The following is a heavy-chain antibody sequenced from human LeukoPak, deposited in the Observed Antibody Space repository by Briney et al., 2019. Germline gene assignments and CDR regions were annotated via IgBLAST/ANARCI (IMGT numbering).Heavy chain of an antibody. CDR1: GYTFTSYC. V-gene: IGHV1-46*01. Sequence: ASVKVSCKASGYTFTSYCMHWVRQAPGQGLEWMGKINPSGGSTSYAQKFQGRVTMTRDMSTSTVYMELSGLRSEDTAVYFCARGSVAPAATYNWFDPWGQGTLVTVSS. CDR2: INPSGGST. CDR3: ARGSVAPAATYNWFDP. D-gene: IGHD2-2*01. J-gene: IGHJ5*02.